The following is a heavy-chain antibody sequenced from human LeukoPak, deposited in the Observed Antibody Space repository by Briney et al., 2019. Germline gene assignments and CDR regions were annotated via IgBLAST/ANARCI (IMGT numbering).Heavy chain of an antibody. D-gene: IGHD4-17*01. CDR2: IYHSGST. V-gene: IGHV4-38-2*01. CDR1: GYPISSGYY. Sequence: SETLSLTXAVSGYPISSGYYWGWFRQPPGKGLDWIGSIYHSGSTYYNPSLKSRVTISVDTSKTQCSLKLSSLTAADTAVYYCARPTTTVTIYDAFDIWGQGTTVTVSS. J-gene: IGHJ3*02. CDR3: ARPTTTVTIYDAFDI.